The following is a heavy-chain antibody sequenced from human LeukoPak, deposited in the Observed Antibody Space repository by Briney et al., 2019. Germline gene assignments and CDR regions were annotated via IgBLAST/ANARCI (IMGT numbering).Heavy chain of an antibody. CDR1: GFTFSSYA. D-gene: IGHD3-16*01. CDR2: ISYDGSNK. Sequence: GGSLRLSCAASGFTFSSYAMHWVRQAPGKGLEWVAVISYDGSNKYYADSAKGRFTISRDNSKNTLYLQMNSLRAEDTAVYYCARAYMITGRLDYWGQGTLVTVSS. V-gene: IGHV3-30*04. J-gene: IGHJ4*02. CDR3: ARAYMITGRLDY.